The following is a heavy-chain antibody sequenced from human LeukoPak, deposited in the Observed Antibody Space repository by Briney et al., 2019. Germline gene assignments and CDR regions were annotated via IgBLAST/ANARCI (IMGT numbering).Heavy chain of an antibody. D-gene: IGHD6-13*01. V-gene: IGHV1-2*02. CDR1: GYTFTGYY. J-gene: IGHJ4*02. Sequence: GASVKVSCQASGYTFTGYYMHWVRQAPGQGLEWMGWIKPNSGGTNYAQKFQGRVTMTRDTSISTAYMELSRLRSDDTAVYYCAREYTAAAGLTQTRYRMHYFDYWGQGTLVTVSS. CDR3: AREYTAAAGLTQTRYRMHYFDY. CDR2: IKPNSGGT.